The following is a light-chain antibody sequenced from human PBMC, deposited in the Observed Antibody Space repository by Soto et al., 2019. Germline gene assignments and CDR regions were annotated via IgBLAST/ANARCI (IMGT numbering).Light chain of an antibody. J-gene: IGKJ5*01. CDR1: QSVSSY. Sequence: EIVLTQSPATLSLSPGERATLSCRASQSVSSYLAWYQQKPGQAPRLLIYDASNRATGIPARFSGSGSGTDFTLTISSLEPEDFAVYYCQQRSNWVINCGQGTRREIK. CDR2: DAS. V-gene: IGKV3-11*01. CDR3: QQRSNWVIN.